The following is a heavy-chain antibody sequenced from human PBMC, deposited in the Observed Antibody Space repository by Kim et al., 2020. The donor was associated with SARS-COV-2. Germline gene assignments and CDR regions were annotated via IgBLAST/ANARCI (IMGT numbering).Heavy chain of an antibody. V-gene: IGHV3-30*02. Sequence: ADPGKGRFTLSRDNSKNTLYLKMNSLRAEDTAVYYCAKDLYSGSYNWFDPWGQGTLVTVSS. J-gene: IGHJ5*02. CDR3: AKDLYSGSYNWFDP. D-gene: IGHD1-26*01.